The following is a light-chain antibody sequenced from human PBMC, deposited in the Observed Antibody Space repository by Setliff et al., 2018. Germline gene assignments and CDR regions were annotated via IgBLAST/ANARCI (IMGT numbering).Light chain of an antibody. V-gene: IGLV2-11*01. CDR2: DVS. CDR1: SSDVGGYND. J-gene: IGLJ1*01. Sequence: QSVLTQPRSVSGSTGQSVTISCTGTSSDVGGYNDVSWYQQHPGKAPKLMIYDVSKRPSAVPDRFSGSKSGNTASLTISGLQAEDEADYYCCSYAGSYTYVFGTGTKVTVL. CDR3: CSYAGSYTYV.